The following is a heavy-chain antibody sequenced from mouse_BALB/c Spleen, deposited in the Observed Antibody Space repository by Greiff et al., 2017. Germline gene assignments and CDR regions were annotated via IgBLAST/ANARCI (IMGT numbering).Heavy chain of an antibody. CDR3: ARNYGSSAWFAY. Sequence: VQLQQPGAELVKPGASVKLSCKASGYTFTSYWMHWVKQRPGQGLEWIGEIDPSDSYTNYNQKFKGKATLTVDKSSSTAYMQLSSLTSEDSAVYYCARNYGSSAWFAYWGQGTLVTVSA. D-gene: IGHD1-1*01. V-gene: IGHV1-69*02. J-gene: IGHJ3*01. CDR1: GYTFTSYW. CDR2: IDPSDSYT.